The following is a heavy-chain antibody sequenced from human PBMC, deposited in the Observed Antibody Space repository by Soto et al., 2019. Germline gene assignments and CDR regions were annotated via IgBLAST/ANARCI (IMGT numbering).Heavy chain of an antibody. CDR3: ARGEVLPAASLDY. J-gene: IGHJ4*02. D-gene: IGHD2-2*01. CDR2: IHYSGST. V-gene: IGHV4-31*03. Sequence: SETLSLTCTVSGGSISSSGYYRSWIRQRPGKGLEWIGDIHYSGSTFYNPSLKSRVTISVDTSENQFSLKLSSMTAADTAVYYCARGEVLPAASLDYWGQGTLVTVSS. CDR1: GGSISSSGYY.